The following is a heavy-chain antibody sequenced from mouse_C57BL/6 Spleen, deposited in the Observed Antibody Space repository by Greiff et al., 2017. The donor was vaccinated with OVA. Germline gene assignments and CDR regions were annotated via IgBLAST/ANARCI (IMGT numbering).Heavy chain of an antibody. Sequence: VKLQESGAELARPGASVKLSCKASGYTFTGYGIRWVKQRTGQGLEWIGEIYPRGGNTYYNEKFKGKATLTADTSSSTAYMELRSLTSEDSAVYFCAKNTHHYGSRTDFDYWGQGTTLTVSA. CDR2: IYPRGGNT. CDR1: GYTFTGYG. J-gene: IGHJ2*01. CDR3: AKNTHHYGSRTDFDY. V-gene: IGHV1-81*01. D-gene: IGHD1-1*01.